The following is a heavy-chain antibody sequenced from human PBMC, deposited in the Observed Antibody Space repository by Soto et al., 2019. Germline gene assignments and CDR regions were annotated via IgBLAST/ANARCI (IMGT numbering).Heavy chain of an antibody. Sequence: EVQLVDSGGGLVQPGGSLRLSCAASGFTFSSYWMSWVRKAPGKGLECVASIKEDGSEKYYVDSVKGRFTISRDDAKNSLYLKMNSLRVEDTAVYYCTRNLGWGWFDPWGQGTLVTFSS. J-gene: IGHJ5*02. CDR3: TRNLGWGWFDP. D-gene: IGHD6-19*01. CDR1: GFTFSSYW. CDR2: IKEDGSEK. V-gene: IGHV3-7*05.